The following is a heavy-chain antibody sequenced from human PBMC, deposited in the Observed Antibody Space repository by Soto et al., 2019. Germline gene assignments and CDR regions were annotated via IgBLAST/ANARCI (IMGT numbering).Heavy chain of an antibody. D-gene: IGHD7-27*01. J-gene: IGHJ4*02. Sequence: ASVKVSCKASGYTFTSYAMHWVRQAPGQRLEWMGWINAGNGNTKYSQKFQGRVTITRDTSASTAYMELSSLRSEDTAVYYCARVRLYPGDRGGFDYWGQGTLVTVSS. CDR1: GYTFTSYA. CDR2: INAGNGNT. CDR3: ARVRLYPGDRGGFDY. V-gene: IGHV1-3*01.